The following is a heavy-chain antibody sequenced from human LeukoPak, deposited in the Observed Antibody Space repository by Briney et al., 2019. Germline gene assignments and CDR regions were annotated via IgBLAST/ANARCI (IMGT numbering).Heavy chain of an antibody. Sequence: GGSLRLSCAASGFSFSNYWMSWVRQVPGKGLEWVANIKQDGSEKYYVDSVKGRFTISRDNAKNSLYLQMNSLRAEDTALYYCARVPGFDYWGQGTQVTVSS. V-gene: IGHV3-7*01. J-gene: IGHJ4*02. CDR3: ARVPGFDY. CDR1: GFSFSNYW. CDR2: IKQDGSEK.